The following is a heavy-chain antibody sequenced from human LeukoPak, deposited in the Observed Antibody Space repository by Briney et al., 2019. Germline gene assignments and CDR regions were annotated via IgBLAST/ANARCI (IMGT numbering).Heavy chain of an antibody. D-gene: IGHD3-16*02. CDR1: GFTFSSYA. J-gene: IGHJ4*02. CDR3: AKDGSHDYLWESYRYY. Sequence: PGGSLRLSCAASGFTFSSYAMSWVRQAPGKGLEWVSAISGSGGSTYYADSVKGRFTISRDNSKNTLYLQMNSLRAEDTAVYYCAKDGSHDYLWESYRYYWGQGTLVTVSS. CDR2: ISGSGGST. V-gene: IGHV3-23*01.